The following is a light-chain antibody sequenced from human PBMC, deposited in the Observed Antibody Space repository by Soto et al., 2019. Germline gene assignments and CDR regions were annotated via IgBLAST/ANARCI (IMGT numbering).Light chain of an antibody. CDR2: DTT. CDR1: TGAVTSGHY. Sequence: QAVVTQEPSLTVSPGGTVTLTCGSSTGAVTSGHYPYWIQQKPGQVPRTLIYDTTNKHSWTPARFSGALLGGKAALTLSGAQPEDEAEYYCLLCFGGSVVFGGGTQLTVL. J-gene: IGLJ2*01. V-gene: IGLV7-46*01. CDR3: LLCFGGSVV.